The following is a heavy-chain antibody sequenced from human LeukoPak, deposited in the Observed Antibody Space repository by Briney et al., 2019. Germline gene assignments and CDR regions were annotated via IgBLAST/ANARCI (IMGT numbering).Heavy chain of an antibody. D-gene: IGHD3-22*01. J-gene: IGHJ4*02. V-gene: IGHV3-7*01. CDR1: GFTFSTYW. CDR2: IKEDGSEK. CDR3: ARDSSGYK. Sequence: GASLRLSCAASGFTFSTYWMSWVRQAPGKGLEWVANIKEDGSEKYYGDSVKGRFTISRDNAKNSLYLEMNSLRVEDTAVYYCARDSSGYKWGQGTLVTVSS.